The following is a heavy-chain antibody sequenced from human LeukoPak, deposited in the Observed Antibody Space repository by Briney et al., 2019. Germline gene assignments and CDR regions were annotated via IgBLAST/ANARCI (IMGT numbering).Heavy chain of an antibody. CDR3: VRRSSCSGGSCYSISY. CDR1: GGSFSGYY. D-gene: IGHD2-15*01. J-gene: IGHJ4*02. Sequence: SETLSLTCAVSGGSFSGYYWSWIRQPPGKGLEWIGEINHSGSTNYNPSLKSRVTISVDTSKNQFSLKLSSVTAADTAVYYCVRRSSCSGGSCYSISYWGQGTLVTVSS. V-gene: IGHV4-34*01. CDR2: INHSGST.